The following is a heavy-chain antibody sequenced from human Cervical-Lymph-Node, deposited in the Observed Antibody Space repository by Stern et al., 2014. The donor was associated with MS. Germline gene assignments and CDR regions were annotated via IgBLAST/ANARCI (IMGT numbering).Heavy chain of an antibody. V-gene: IGHV4-4*02. D-gene: IGHD2/OR15-2a*01. J-gene: IGHJ2*01. CDR2: IYHSGAS. Sequence: QVQLQESGPGLVKPSGTLSLTCAVSGGSVSSTNWWIWVRQSPGKGLEWIGNIYHSGASNYRPSLRSRVSISLDNSKNHLSLHLTSVTAADTAVYYCARERQQYCNSEGCSYWYFDLWGRGTLVTVSS. CDR3: ARERQQYCNSEGCSYWYFDL. CDR1: GGSVSSTNW.